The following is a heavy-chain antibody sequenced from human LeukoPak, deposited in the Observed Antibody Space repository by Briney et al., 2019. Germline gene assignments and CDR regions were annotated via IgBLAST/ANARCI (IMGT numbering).Heavy chain of an antibody. V-gene: IGHV5-51*01. Sequence: GGSLKISCKGSGYSLTSYWIGWVRQMPGKGLEWMGINPGDSDTKYSPSFQGQVTISADRSSNTAYLQWSSLKASDTAIYYCARHPITRYYDSSGYSAGGPDYWGQGTLVTVSS. D-gene: IGHD3-22*01. CDR1: GYSLTSYW. J-gene: IGHJ4*02. CDR3: ARHPITRYYDSSGYSAGGPDY. CDR2: NPGDSDT.